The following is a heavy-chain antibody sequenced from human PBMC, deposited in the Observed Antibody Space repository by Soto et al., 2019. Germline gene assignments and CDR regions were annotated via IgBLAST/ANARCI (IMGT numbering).Heavy chain of an antibody. CDR1: GYTFTNYH. CDR3: ARHQLPLVPYYYGLDV. V-gene: IGHV1-46*01. Sequence: ASVKVSCKASGYTFTNYHIHWVRQAPGQGLEWLGILNPSGGSTTISQKLKGRVTMTRDTSTSTVYMELNSLRSDDTAVYYCARHQLPLVPYYYGLDVWGQGTTVTVSS. D-gene: IGHD2-2*01. J-gene: IGHJ6*02. CDR2: LNPSGGST.